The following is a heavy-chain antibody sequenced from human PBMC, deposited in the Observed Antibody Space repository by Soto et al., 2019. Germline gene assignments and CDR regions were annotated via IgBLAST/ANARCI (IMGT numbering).Heavy chain of an antibody. V-gene: IGHV3-53*04. J-gene: IGHJ6*03. CDR1: GFTVSSNY. CDR3: ARVGPNSSSWYFDYYYYMDV. CDR2: IYSGGST. D-gene: IGHD6-13*01. Sequence: GGSLRLSCAASGFTVSSNYMSWVRQAPGKGLEWVSVIYSGGSTYYADSVKGRFTISRHNSKNTLYLQMNSLRAEDTAVYYCARVGPNSSSWYFDYYYYMDVWGKGTTVTVSS.